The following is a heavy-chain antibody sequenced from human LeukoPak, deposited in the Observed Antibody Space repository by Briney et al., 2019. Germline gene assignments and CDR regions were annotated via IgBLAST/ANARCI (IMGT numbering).Heavy chain of an antibody. Sequence: PSGTLSLTCAVSGGSISINNWWSWVRQPPGKGLDWFGEFYHSGSTNYNPSLKSRGTISVDTTKNQFSLKLNSVTAADTAVYYCATPRESYYGSGSYPPAFDIWGQGTMVTVSS. D-gene: IGHD3-10*01. CDR3: ATPRESYYGSGSYPPAFDI. CDR2: FYHSGST. J-gene: IGHJ3*02. V-gene: IGHV4-4*02. CDR1: GGSISINNW.